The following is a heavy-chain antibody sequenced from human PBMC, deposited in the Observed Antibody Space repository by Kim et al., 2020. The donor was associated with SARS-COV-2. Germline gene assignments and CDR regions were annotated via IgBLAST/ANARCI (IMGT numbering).Heavy chain of an antibody. D-gene: IGHD2-8*01. J-gene: IGHJ4*02. V-gene: IGHV4-39*01. Sequence: SETLSLTCTVSGGSIGSSNQYWAYIRQPSGKGLEWIVSVSSSGYTYYNPSLKSRAITSGDTSSNQFFLKLSSVAAATTPEYYSARSITNGAHHYHYCDQ. CDR3: ARSITNGAHHYHY. CDR1: GGSIGSSNQY. CDR2: VSSSGYT.